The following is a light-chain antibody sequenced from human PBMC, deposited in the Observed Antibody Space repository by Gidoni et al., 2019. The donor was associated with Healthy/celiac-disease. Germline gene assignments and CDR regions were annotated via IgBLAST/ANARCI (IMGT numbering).Light chain of an antibody. V-gene: IGKV3-11*01. CDR3: QQRSNWPPMYT. CDR1: QRVSSY. Sequence: EIVLTQSPATLSLSPGERATRSCRASQRVSSYLAWYQQKPGQAPRLLIYDASNRATGIPARFSGSGSGTDFTLTISSLEPEDFAVYYCQQRSNWPPMYTFGQGTKLEIK. J-gene: IGKJ2*01. CDR2: DAS.